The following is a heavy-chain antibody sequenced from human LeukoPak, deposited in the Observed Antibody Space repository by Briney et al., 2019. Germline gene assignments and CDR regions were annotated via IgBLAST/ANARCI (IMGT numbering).Heavy chain of an antibody. V-gene: IGHV4-30-4*01. D-gene: IGHD3-22*01. J-gene: IGHJ4*02. CDR1: GDSINNSDYY. CDR3: ARGAYYYDTNGYYYLDS. Sequence: PSETLSLACTVSGDSINNSDYYWSWIRQPPGKGLEWIGYIYYTGSTFYKSSLESRLTMSVDTSKNQFSLKLSSVAAADTAMYYCARGAYYYDTNGYYYLDSWGQGILVTVSS. CDR2: IYYTGST.